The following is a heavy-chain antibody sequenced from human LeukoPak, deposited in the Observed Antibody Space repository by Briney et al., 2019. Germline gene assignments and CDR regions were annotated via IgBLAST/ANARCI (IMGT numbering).Heavy chain of an antibody. V-gene: IGHV1-2*02. J-gene: IGHJ6*03. D-gene: IGHD4-11*01. CDR3: ATSAGDYRAGHYYYMGV. CDR1: GYTYTGYY. Sequence: ASVKFSCKASGYTYTGYYMHWVRQAPPQGLEWMGWINPNSGGTNYAQKFLGGVTLTWDTSISTAYMELNRLTSDDTAVYYCATSAGDYRAGHYYYMGVWGKGTSVTVSS. CDR2: INPNSGGT.